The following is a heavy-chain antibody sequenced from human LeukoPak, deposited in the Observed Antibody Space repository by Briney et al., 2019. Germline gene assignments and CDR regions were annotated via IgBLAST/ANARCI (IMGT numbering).Heavy chain of an antibody. CDR2: INHSGST. V-gene: IGHV4-34*01. D-gene: IGHD2-2*01. J-gene: IGHJ4*02. CDR3: ARRRPAANPYYFDY. Sequence: SETLSLTCAVYGGSFSGYYWSWIRQPPGKGLEWIGEINHSGSTNYNPSLKSRVTISVDTSKNQFSLKLSSVTAADTAVYYCARRRPAANPYYFDYWGQGTLVTVSS. CDR1: GGSFSGYY.